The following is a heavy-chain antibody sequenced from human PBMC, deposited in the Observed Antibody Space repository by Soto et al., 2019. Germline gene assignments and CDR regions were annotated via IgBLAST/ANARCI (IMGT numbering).Heavy chain of an antibody. CDR3: ARSGSNWNYPRGWFDP. D-gene: IGHD1-7*01. V-gene: IGHV4-31*03. J-gene: IGHJ5*02. CDR1: GGSISSGGYY. CDR2: IYYSGST. Sequence: QVQLQESGPGLVKPSQTLSLTCTVSGGSISSGGYYWSWIRQHPGKGLEWIGYIYYSGSTYYNPSLKSRVTISVDTSKNQFSLKLSSVTAADTAVYYCARSGSNWNYPRGWFDPWGQGTLVTVSS.